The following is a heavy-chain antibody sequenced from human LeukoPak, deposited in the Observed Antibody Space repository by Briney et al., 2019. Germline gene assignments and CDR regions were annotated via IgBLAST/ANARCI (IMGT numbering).Heavy chain of an antibody. V-gene: IGHV3-48*03. Sequence: GGSLRLSCAASGFTFSSYDMYRVRQAPGKGLEWVSYISSGGSTTHYGDSVKGRFTISRDNAKNSLYPQMNSLRAEDTAVYYCARGRRPDAFDSWGQGTRVTVSS. CDR2: ISSGGSTT. J-gene: IGHJ3*02. CDR3: ARGRRPDAFDS. CDR1: GFTFSSYD.